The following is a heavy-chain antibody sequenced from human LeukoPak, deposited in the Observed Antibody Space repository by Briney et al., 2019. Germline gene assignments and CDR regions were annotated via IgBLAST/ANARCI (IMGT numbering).Heavy chain of an antibody. J-gene: IGHJ1*01. CDR2: IYYSGST. Sequence: SETLSLTCTVSGGSISSGSYYWSWIRQPPGKGLEWLGYIYYSGSTKYNPSLKSRVTISVDTSKNQFSLKLSSVTAADTAVYYCARVEGYCSGGSCYEYFQHWGQGTLVTVSS. CDR3: ARVEGYCSGGSCYEYFQH. V-gene: IGHV4-61*01. D-gene: IGHD2-15*01. CDR1: GGSISSGSYY.